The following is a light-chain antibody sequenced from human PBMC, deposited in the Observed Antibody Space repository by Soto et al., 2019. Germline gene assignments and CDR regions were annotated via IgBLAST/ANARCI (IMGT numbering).Light chain of an antibody. V-gene: IGLV2-8*01. CDR2: EVS. CDR1: SSDIGAYNY. CDR3: SSVPGSDNP. J-gene: IGLJ2*01. Sequence: QSALTQPPSASGSPGQSVTISCTGTSSDIGAYNYVSWYQQYPGKAPKLIIYEVSQRPSGVPDRCSGSKSGNTASLTGSGLQLEDEADYYGSSVPGSDNPFGGGTKLTVL.